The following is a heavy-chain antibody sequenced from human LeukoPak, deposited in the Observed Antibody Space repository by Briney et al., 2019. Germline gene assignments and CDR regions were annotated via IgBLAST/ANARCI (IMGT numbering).Heavy chain of an antibody. V-gene: IGHV4-4*09. Sequence: SGAPFLTCTESGGSICSYYWSWIRQPLGRGREWIGYIYTSGSTNYNPSLKSRVTISVDTSKNQFSLKLSSVTAADTAVYYCARHTSYYDFWSGYYGDAFDIWGQGTMVTVSS. CDR2: IYTSGST. D-gene: IGHD3-3*01. CDR1: GGSICSYY. J-gene: IGHJ3*02. CDR3: ARHTSYYDFWSGYYGDAFDI.